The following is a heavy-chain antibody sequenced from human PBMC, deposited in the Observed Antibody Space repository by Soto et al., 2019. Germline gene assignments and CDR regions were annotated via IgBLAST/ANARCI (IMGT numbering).Heavy chain of an antibody. D-gene: IGHD6-19*01. J-gene: IGHJ4*02. CDR2: IYYSGST. V-gene: IGHV4-59*01. Sequence: SETLSLTCTVSGGSISSYYWSWIRQPPGKGLEWIGYIYYSGSTNYNPSLKSRVTISVDTSKNQFSLKLSSVTAADTAVYYCARSVAVPGAHIDYWGQGTQVTVSS. CDR3: ARSVAVPGAHIDY. CDR1: GGSISSYY.